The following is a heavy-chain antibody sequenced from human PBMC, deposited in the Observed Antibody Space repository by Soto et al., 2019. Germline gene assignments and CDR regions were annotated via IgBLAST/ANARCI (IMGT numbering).Heavy chain of an antibody. CDR1: GFTFSSYA. CDR2: ISGSGGRT. J-gene: IGHJ4*02. D-gene: IGHD3-3*01. Sequence: EVQLLESGGGLVQPGGSLRLSCAASGFTFSSYAMSWVRQAPGKGLEWVSAISGSGGRTYYADSVKGRFTISRDNSKNTRYLQMNGLRAEDTAVYYCAKGGGPLTSSPWLDYWGQGTLFTVSS. CDR3: AKGGGPLTSSPWLDY. V-gene: IGHV3-23*01.